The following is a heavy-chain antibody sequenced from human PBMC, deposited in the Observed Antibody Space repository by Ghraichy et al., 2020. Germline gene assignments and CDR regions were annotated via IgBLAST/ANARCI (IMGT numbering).Heavy chain of an antibody. CDR2: ISGSGGST. D-gene: IGHD3-3*01. CDR3: ALSYYDFWSGIDY. J-gene: IGHJ4*02. CDR1: GFTFSSYA. Sequence: GALRLSCAASGFTFSSYAMSWVRQAPGKGLEWVSAISGSGGSTYYADSVKGRFTISRDNSKNTLYLQMNSLRAEDTAVYYCALSYYDFWSGIDYWGQGTLVTVSS. V-gene: IGHV3-23*01.